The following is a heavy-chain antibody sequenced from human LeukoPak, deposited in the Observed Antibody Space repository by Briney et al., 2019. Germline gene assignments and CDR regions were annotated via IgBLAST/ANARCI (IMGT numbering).Heavy chain of an antibody. Sequence: ASVKVSCKASGHTFTSYGISWVRQAPGQGLEWMGWISAYNGNTNYAQKLQGRVTMTTDTSTSTAYMELRSLRSDDAAVYYCASMRDPEASFGYWGQGTLVTVSS. CDR1: GHTFTSYG. J-gene: IGHJ4*02. D-gene: IGHD6-25*01. V-gene: IGHV1-18*01. CDR3: ASMRDPEASFGY. CDR2: ISAYNGNT.